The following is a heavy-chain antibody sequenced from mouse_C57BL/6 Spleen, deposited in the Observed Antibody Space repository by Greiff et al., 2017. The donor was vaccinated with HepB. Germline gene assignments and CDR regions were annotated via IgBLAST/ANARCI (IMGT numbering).Heavy chain of an antibody. Sequence: QVQLQQPGAELVKPGASVKLSCKASGYTFTSYWMHWVKQRPGQGLEWIGMIHPNSGSTNYNEKFKSKATLTVDKSSSTAYMQLSSLTSEDSAVYYCARWSAGTKVWYFDVWGTGTTVTVSS. V-gene: IGHV1-64*01. CDR3: ARWSAGTKVWYFDV. CDR1: GYTFTSYW. CDR2: IHPNSGST. D-gene: IGHD4-1*01. J-gene: IGHJ1*03.